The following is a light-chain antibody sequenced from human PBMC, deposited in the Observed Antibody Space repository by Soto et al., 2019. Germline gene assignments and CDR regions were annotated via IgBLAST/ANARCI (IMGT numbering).Light chain of an antibody. V-gene: IGLV2-14*01. Sequence: QSALTQPASVSGSPGQSITISCTGTISDVTGYNYVSWYQQHPGKAPKLIIYEVSNRPSGVSNRFSGSKSGNTASLTISGLQTEDEADYYCSSYTINTLYVFGTGTKVTVL. CDR3: SSYTINTLYV. CDR2: EVS. J-gene: IGLJ1*01. CDR1: ISDVTGYNY.